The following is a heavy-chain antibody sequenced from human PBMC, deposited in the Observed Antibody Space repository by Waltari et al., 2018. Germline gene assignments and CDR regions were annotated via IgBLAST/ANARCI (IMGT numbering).Heavy chain of an antibody. CDR2: IYSGGST. CDR1: GFTVSSNY. CDR3: ARTTIAAAGYWYFDL. V-gene: IGHV3-53*01. Sequence: EVQLVESGGGLIQPGGSLRLSCAASGFTVSSNYMSWTRQAPGKGLEWVSVIYSGGSTYYADSVKGRFTISRDNSKNTLYLQMNSLRAEDTAVYYCARTTIAAAGYWYFDLWGRGTLVTVSS. D-gene: IGHD6-13*01. J-gene: IGHJ2*01.